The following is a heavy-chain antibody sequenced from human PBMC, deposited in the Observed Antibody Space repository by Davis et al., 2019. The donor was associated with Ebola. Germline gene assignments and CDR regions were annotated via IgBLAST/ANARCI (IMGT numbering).Heavy chain of an antibody. CDR3: AKAPGGITIFGVAKSWFDP. V-gene: IGHV3-23*01. CDR2: ISRRGIST. D-gene: IGHD3-3*01. Sequence: GESLKISCAASGFTFSSYAMSWVRQAPGKGLQWVSAISRRGISTYYADSVKGRFTISRDNSKNTLYLQMNSLRAEDTAVYYCAKAPGGITIFGVAKSWFDPWGQGTVVTVSS. J-gene: IGHJ5*02. CDR1: GFTFSSYA.